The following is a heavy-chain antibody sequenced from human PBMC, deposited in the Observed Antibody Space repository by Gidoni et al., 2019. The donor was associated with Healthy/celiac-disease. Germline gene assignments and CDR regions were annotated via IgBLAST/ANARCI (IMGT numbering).Heavy chain of an antibody. J-gene: IGHJ2*01. CDR3: AKTSGYDYGDYVEDWYFDL. Sequence: EVQLLESGGGLVQPGGSLRLSCAASGFTFSSYAMSWVRQAPGKGLEWVSAISGSGGSTYYADSVKGRFTISRDNSKNTLYLQMNSLRAEDTAVYYCAKTSGYDYGDYVEDWYFDLWGRGTLVTVSS. V-gene: IGHV3-23*01. CDR1: GFTFSSYA. CDR2: ISGSGGST. D-gene: IGHD4-17*01.